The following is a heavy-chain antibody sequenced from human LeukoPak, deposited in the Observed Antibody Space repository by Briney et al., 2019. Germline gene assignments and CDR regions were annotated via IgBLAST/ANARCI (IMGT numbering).Heavy chain of an antibody. J-gene: IGHJ4*02. D-gene: IGHD3-22*01. CDR2: IKQDGSEK. V-gene: IGHV3-7*03. CDR3: ARDKGDYDTSGSLFVF. CDR1: GFTFSRYW. Sequence: PGGSLRLSCAASGFTFSRYWMSWVRQAPRKGLEWVANIKQDGSEKCYVDSVKGRFTISRDNAKNSLYLQMNSLRAEDTAVYYCARDKGDYDTSGSLFVFGGQGTLVTVSS.